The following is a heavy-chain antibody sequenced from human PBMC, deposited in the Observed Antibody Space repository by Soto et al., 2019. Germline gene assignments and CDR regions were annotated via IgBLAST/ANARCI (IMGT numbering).Heavy chain of an antibody. CDR1: GFTVSNNY. CDR3: GTRPGGGGY. Sequence: EVQLVESGGGLIQPGGSLRLSCAVSGFTVSNNYMSWVRQAPGKGLEGVSVIYSGGYTAYGDSVKGRFTISRDNSKNTLFPKMNSRGPAAPAGFYWGTRPGGGGYWGQGTLVTVSS. D-gene: IGHD3-10*01. CDR2: IYSGGYT. J-gene: IGHJ4*02. V-gene: IGHV3-53*01.